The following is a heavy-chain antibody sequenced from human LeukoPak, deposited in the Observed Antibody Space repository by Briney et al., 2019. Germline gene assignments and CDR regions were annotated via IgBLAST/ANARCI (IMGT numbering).Heavy chain of an antibody. J-gene: IGHJ4*02. V-gene: IGHV3-53*01. CDR2: IYSDGST. CDR1: GFTVSSNY. Sequence: GGSLRLSCAASGFTVSSNYMSWVRQAPGKGLEWVSVIYSDGSTYYADSVKGRFTVSRDNSKNTLYFQMNSLRAEDTAVYYCARDLGYCTNGVCHTRFDYWGQGTLVAVSS. D-gene: IGHD2-8*01. CDR3: ARDLGYCTNGVCHTRFDY.